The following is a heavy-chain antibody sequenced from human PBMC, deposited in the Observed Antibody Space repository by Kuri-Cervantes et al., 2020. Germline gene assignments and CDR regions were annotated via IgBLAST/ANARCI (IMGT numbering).Heavy chain of an antibody. CDR2: ISSDESHI. V-gene: IGHV3-30*01. J-gene: IGHJ4*02. CDR3: ARGWL. Sequence: GGSLRLSCTASEFTLSSFAIHWVRQAPGRGLEWVAVISSDESHIYYAASVKGRFTISRDSSKNTLYRQMDSLRAEDTAVYYCARGWLGGQGTLVTVSS. CDR1: EFTLSSFA. D-gene: IGHD6-19*01.